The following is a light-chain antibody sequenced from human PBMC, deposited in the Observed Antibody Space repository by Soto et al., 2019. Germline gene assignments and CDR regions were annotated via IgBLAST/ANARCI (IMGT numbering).Light chain of an antibody. J-gene: IGKJ1*01. CDR2: KAS. CDR3: QQYNSFWT. V-gene: IGKV1-5*03. CDR1: QSLSNL. Sequence: DIQMTQSPSTLSASVGDRVTITCRASQSLSNLLAWYQQKPGKAPKLLIYKASNLESGVPSRFSGGGSGTEFTLTITSLQPDDFASYSCQQYNSFWTFGQGTKLEIK.